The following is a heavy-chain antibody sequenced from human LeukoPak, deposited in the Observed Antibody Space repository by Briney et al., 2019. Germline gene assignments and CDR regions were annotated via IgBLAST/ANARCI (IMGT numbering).Heavy chain of an antibody. D-gene: IGHD6-13*01. CDR2: IYTSGST. CDR1: GGSISSGSYY. Sequence: PSQTLSLTCTVSGGSISSGSYYWSWIRQPAGKGLEWIGRIYTSGSTNYNPSLKSRVTMSVDRSKNLFSLNLTSVTAADTAVYFCVREKLYSSSWGFQHWGQGALVSVSS. V-gene: IGHV4-61*02. CDR3: VREKLYSSSWGFQH. J-gene: IGHJ1*01.